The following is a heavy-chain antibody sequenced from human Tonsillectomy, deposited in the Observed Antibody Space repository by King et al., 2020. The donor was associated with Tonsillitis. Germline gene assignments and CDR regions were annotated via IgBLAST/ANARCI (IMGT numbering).Heavy chain of an antibody. CDR1: GFTFSSYG. V-gene: IGHV3-30*18. CDR2: ISYDGSNK. CDR3: AKGDGGYYYYYMDV. J-gene: IGHJ6*03. Sequence: VQLVESGGGVVQPGRSLRCSCAASGFTFSSYGMHWFRQAPGKVREGVAVISYDGSNKYYSESVKGRFTISRDNSKNTLYLQLNSLRAEDTAVYYCAKGDGGYYYYYMDVWGKGTTVTVSS. D-gene: IGHD2-21*01.